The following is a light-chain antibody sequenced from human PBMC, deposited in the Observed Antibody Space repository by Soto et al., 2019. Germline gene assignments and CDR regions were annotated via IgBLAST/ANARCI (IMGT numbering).Light chain of an antibody. J-gene: IGKJ5*01. Sequence: IILTQSPATLSLSPWERATLSCRASQSVDRSLGWYQEKPGQAPRLLVYHATHRATGIPARFSGSGSGTDFTLNIDSVEADDFAVYYCQHYKNWPPITFGQGTRLEIK. CDR2: HAT. CDR1: QSVDRS. V-gene: IGKV3-11*01. CDR3: QHYKNWPPIT.